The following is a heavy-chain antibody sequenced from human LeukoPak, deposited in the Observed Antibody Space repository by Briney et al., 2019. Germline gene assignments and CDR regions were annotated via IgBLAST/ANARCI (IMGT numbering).Heavy chain of an antibody. Sequence: GGSLRLSCAASGFTVSSNYMSWVRQAPGKGLEWVSVIYSGGSTYYADSVKGRFTISRDNSKNTLYLQMNSLRAEDTAVYYCAREDGGYSEACFDYWGQGTLVTVSS. J-gene: IGHJ4*02. CDR3: AREDGGYSEACFDY. D-gene: IGHD5-12*01. V-gene: IGHV3-66*01. CDR1: GFTVSSNY. CDR2: IYSGGST.